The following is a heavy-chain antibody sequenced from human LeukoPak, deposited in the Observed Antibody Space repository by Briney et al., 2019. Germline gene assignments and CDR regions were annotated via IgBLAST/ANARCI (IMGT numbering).Heavy chain of an antibody. CDR2: ISSSGTTI. CDR3: ARGGYSNYVNY. D-gene: IGHD4-11*01. CDR1: GFDFNYYY. Sequence: GGSLRLSCKASGFDFNYYYMTWVRQAPGKGLEWLAYISSSGTTIDYAASVKGRFTISRDNAKNTVSLQMNSLRVEDTTLYHCARGGYSNYVNYWGQGTLVTVSS. J-gene: IGHJ4*02. V-gene: IGHV3-11*01.